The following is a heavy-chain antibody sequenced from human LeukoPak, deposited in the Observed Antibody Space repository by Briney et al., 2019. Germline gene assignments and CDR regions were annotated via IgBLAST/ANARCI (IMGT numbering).Heavy chain of an antibody. D-gene: IGHD3-10*01. Sequence: GGSLRLSCAASGFTFSSYGMHWVRQAPGKGLEWVAVIWYDGSNKYYADSVKGRFTISRDNSKNTLYLQMNSLRAEDTAVYYCARAQIYGSGSYGLDYWGQGTLVTVSS. CDR1: GFTFSSYG. J-gene: IGHJ4*02. CDR3: ARAQIYGSGSYGLDY. CDR2: IWYDGSNK. V-gene: IGHV3-33*01.